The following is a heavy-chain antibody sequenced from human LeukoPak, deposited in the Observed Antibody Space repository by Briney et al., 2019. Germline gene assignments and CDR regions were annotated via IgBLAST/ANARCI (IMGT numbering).Heavy chain of an antibody. D-gene: IGHD1-26*01. CDR1: GFTFSDYY. Sequence: GGSLRLSCAASGFTFSDYYMSWIRQAPGKGLEWVSYISSSGSTIYYADSVKGRFTISRDNAKNSLYLQTNSLRAEDTAVYYCARAQYSGSHSPFDYWGQGTLVTVSS. CDR2: ISSSGSTI. V-gene: IGHV3-11*04. CDR3: ARAQYSGSHSPFDY. J-gene: IGHJ4*02.